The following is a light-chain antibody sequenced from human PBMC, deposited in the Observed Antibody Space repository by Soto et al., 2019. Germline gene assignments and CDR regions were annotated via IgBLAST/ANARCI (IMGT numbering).Light chain of an antibody. V-gene: IGLV2-8*01. CDR3: SSYAGSNNLKV. Sequence: QSVLTQPPSASGSPGQSVTISCTGTSSDVGGYNYVSWYQQHPGKVPKLMIYEVTKRPSGVPDRFSGSKSGNTASLTVSGLQAEDEADYYCSSYAGSNNLKVFGTGTKVTVL. J-gene: IGLJ1*01. CDR1: SSDVGGYNY. CDR2: EVT.